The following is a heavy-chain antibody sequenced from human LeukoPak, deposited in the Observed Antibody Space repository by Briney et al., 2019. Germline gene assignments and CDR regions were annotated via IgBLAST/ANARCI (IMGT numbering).Heavy chain of an antibody. CDR1: GGSLSSNY. J-gene: IGHJ5*02. D-gene: IGHD3-16*01. Sequence: SETLSLTCTVSGGSLSSNYWTWLRQPAGKGLEWIGRIYTSRSTNYNPSLESRVTMSLDTSKSHFSLKLTSVTAADTAVYYCARAGEEDNWFDPWGQGTLVTVSS. CDR2: IYTSRST. CDR3: ARAGEEDNWFDP. V-gene: IGHV4-4*07.